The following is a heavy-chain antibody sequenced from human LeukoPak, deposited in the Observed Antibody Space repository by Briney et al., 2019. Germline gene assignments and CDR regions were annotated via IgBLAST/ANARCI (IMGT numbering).Heavy chain of an antibody. V-gene: IGHV1-69*05. D-gene: IGHD6-13*01. CDR3: ASSYSSTFDY. Sequence: SVTVSCKASGGTFSSYAISWVRQAPGQGLEWMGGIIPIFGTANYAQKFQGRVTITTDESTSTAYMELSSLRSEDTAVYYCASSYSSTFDYWGQGTLVTVSS. CDR2: IIPIFGTA. J-gene: IGHJ4*02. CDR1: GGTFSSYA.